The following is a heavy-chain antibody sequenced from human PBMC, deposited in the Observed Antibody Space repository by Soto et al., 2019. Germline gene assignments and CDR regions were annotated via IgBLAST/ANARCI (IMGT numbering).Heavy chain of an antibody. CDR3: AASGGYLDY. CDR1: GFTFSSYG. D-gene: IGHD3-16*01. J-gene: IGHJ4*02. V-gene: IGHV3-30*03. Sequence: GGSLRLSCAASGFTFSSYGMHWVRQAPGKGLEWVAFISYDESNKYYADSVKGRFTISRDNSKNTLYLQMNSLRAEDTAVYYCAASGGYLDYWGQGTLVTVSS. CDR2: ISYDESNK.